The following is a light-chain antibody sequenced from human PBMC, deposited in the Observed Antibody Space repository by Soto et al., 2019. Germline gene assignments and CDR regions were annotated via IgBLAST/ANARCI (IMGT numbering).Light chain of an antibody. CDR1: SSDVGTYNY. CDR2: EVN. Sequence: QSALTQPASVSGSPGQSITISCTGTSSDVGTYNYVSWYQQHPGKAPKLMIYEVNNRPSGVSNRFSGSKSDNTASLTISGLQAEDEADYYCSSYTRSTTWVFGGGTKLTVL. J-gene: IGLJ3*02. V-gene: IGLV2-14*01. CDR3: SSYTRSTTWV.